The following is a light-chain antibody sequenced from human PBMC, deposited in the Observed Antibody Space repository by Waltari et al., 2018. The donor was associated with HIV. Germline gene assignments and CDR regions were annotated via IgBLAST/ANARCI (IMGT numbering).Light chain of an antibody. CDR1: ALPTQF. V-gene: IGLV3-25*03. J-gene: IGLJ3*02. CDR3: ESADDSGDHWV. Sequence: SYELTQPPSVSVSPGQTARITCSGDALPTQFAYWYQQKAGQAPLMVIYKDDKRPAGTPDRFSGSMSGTTVTLIISGVQPEDEADYYFESADDSGDHWVFGGGTKLSVL. CDR2: KDD.